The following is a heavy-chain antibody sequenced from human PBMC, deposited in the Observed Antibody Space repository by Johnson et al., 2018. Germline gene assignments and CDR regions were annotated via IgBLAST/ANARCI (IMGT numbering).Heavy chain of an antibody. J-gene: IGHJ3*02. Sequence: EVQLVESGGGLVQPGGSLRLSCAASGFTFSSYDMHWVRPATGKGLEWVSAIGTAGDTYYPGSVKGRFTIPRENAKNSLYLQMNSLRAGDTAGYYCARGDSSGYIDDDAFDIWGQGTMVTFSS. CDR2: IGTAGDT. CDR3: ARGDSSGYIDDDAFDI. CDR1: GFTFSSYD. V-gene: IGHV3-13*01. D-gene: IGHD3-22*01.